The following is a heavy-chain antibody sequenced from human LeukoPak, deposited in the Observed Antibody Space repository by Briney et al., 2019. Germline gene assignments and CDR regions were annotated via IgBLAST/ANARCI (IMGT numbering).Heavy chain of an antibody. J-gene: IGHJ4*02. Sequence: GGSLRLSCAASGFTFTSYAMNWVRQAPGKAREWGSAISGSGGSTYYADSVKGRFTISKDNSKNTLYLQMNTLRAEDTAVYYCATRITLVRGVMLGGDYWGQGTLVTVFS. CDR1: GFTFTSYA. D-gene: IGHD3-10*01. V-gene: IGHV3-23*01. CDR3: ATRITLVRGVMLGGDY. CDR2: ISGSGGST.